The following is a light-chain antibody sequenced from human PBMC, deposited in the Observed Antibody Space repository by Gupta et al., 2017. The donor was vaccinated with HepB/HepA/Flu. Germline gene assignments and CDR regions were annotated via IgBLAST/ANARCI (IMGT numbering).Light chain of an antibody. Sequence: DIVLTQSPGILSLSPGERATLSCRASQSVSSSSLAWYQQKPGQAPRLLIYGASSRATGIPDRFSGSGSETDFTLTISRLEPEDFAVYYCQQYGSSPRYTFGQGTKLEIK. J-gene: IGKJ2*01. CDR2: GAS. CDR3: QQYGSSPRYT. CDR1: QSVSSSS. V-gene: IGKV3-20*01.